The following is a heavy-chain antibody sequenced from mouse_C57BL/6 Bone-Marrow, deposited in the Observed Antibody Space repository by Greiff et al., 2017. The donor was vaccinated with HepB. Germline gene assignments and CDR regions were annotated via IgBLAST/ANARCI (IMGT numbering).Heavy chain of an antibody. D-gene: IGHD1-1*01. J-gene: IGHJ1*03. CDR2: IYPSDSET. V-gene: IGHV1-61*01. CDR3: ARKCYYVYWYFDF. CDR1: GYTFTSYW. Sequence: QVQLQQPGAELVRPGSSVKLSCKASGYTFTSYWMDWVKQRPGQGLEWIGNIYPSDSETHYNQKFKDKATLTVDKSSSTAYMQVSSLTSEESAVYYAARKCYYVYWYFDFWGTGTTVTVSS.